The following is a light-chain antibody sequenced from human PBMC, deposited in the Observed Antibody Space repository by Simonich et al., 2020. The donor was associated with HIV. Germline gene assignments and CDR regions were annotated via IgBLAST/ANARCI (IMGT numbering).Light chain of an antibody. CDR3: QSYDSSLSGSV. V-gene: IGLV1-40*01. Sequence: QSVLTQPPSVSGAPGQRVTISCTGSSSNIGAGYDVHWYQQLPGTAPKLLIYGNNTRPAGVPDRCSGSKSGTSASLAITGLQTEDEADYYCQSYDSSLSGSVFGGGTKLTVL. CDR2: GNN. CDR1: SSNIGAGYD. J-gene: IGLJ3*02.